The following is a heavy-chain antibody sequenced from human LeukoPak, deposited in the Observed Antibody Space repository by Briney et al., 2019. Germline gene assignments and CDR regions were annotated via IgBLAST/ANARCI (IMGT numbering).Heavy chain of an antibody. CDR1: GGSFSGYY. J-gene: IGHJ6*03. V-gene: IGHV4-34*01. D-gene: IGHD2-2*01. CDR2: INHSGST. Sequence: SETLSLTCAVYGGSFSGYYWSWIRQPPGKGLEWIGEINHSGSTNYNPSLKSRVTISVDTSKNQFSLKLRSVTAADTAVYYCARGRTGVVVVPAARYYMDVWGKGTTVTVSS. CDR3: ARGRTGVVVVPAARYYMDV.